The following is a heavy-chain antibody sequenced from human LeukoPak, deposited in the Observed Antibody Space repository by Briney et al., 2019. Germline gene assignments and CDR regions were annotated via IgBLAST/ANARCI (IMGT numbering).Heavy chain of an antibody. D-gene: IGHD1-7*01. J-gene: IGHJ4*02. V-gene: IGHV4-59*08. CDR2: IYYSGST. CDR1: GGSISSYY. CDR3: VRHRTGTTADY. Sequence: SETLSLTCTVSGGSISSYYWSWIRQPPGKGLEWIGYIYYSGSTHYNASLKSRVTISVDTSKNQFSLSLTSVTAADTAVYYCVRHRTGTTADYWGQGTLVTVSS.